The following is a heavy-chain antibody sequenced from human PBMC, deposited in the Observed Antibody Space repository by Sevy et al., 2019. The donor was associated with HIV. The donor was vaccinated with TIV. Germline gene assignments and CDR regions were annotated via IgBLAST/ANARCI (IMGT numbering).Heavy chain of an antibody. CDR3: ARGVTVTTVPYYFDY. J-gene: IGHJ4*02. D-gene: IGHD4-4*01. V-gene: IGHV4-34*01. CDR2: INHSGST. CDR1: SGSFSAYY. Sequence: SETLSLTCAVYSGSFSAYYWSWIRQPPGKGLEWIGEINHSGSTNYNPSLKSRVTISLHTSKNQFSLKLTSVTAAYTAAYYCARGVTVTTVPYYFDYWGQGTLVTVSS.